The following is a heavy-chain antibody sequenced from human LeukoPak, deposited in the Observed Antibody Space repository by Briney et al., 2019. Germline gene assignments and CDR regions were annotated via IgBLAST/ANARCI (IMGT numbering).Heavy chain of an antibody. D-gene: IGHD6-6*01. CDR2: INAGNGNT. Sequence: ASVKVSCKASGYTFTSYAMHWVRQAPGQRLEWMGWINAGNGNTKYSQKFQGRVTITRDTSASTAYMELSSLRSEDTAVYYCARDSVAAYPFDYWGRGTLVTVSS. CDR3: ARDSVAAYPFDY. CDR1: GYTFTSYA. J-gene: IGHJ4*02. V-gene: IGHV1-3*01.